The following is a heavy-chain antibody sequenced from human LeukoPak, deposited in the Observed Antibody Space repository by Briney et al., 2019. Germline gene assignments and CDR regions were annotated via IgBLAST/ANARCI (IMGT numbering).Heavy chain of an antibody. D-gene: IGHD3-9*01. CDR2: IYYSGST. Sequence: SETLSLTCNVSGGSISSYYWHWIRQPPGKGLEWIGYIYYSGSTNYNPSPKSRVPTLVDTSKNQFSLGLSSVTAADTAVYFCARGLDYFDFWGQGTLVTVSS. J-gene: IGHJ4*02. V-gene: IGHV4-59*01. CDR1: GGSISSYY. CDR3: ARGLDYFDF.